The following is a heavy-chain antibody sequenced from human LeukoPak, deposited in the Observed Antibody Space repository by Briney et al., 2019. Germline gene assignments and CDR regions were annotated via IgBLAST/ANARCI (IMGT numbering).Heavy chain of an antibody. J-gene: IGHJ6*02. CDR2: ISWNSGSI. CDR3: ARDSNVLVVVAATLQDDYYYGMDV. V-gene: IGHV3-9*01. Sequence: GGSLRLSCAASGFTFDDYAMHWVRQAPGKGLEWVSGISWNSGSIGYADSVKGRFTISRDNAKNSLYLQMNSLRAEDTAVYYCARDSNVLVVVAATLQDDYYYGMDVWGQGTTVTVSS. CDR1: GFTFDDYA. D-gene: IGHD2-15*01.